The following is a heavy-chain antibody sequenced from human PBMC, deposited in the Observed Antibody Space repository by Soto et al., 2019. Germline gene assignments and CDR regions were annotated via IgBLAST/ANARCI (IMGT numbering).Heavy chain of an antibody. D-gene: IGHD2-15*01. Sequence: QVQPVQSGAEVNKPGASVTGSCRSSGDTFNDYYIHWVRQAPGQGLAWMGWINPYGGVTKYAQKFQGWVSMARDTSIRTVYMQLSRLRSYDTAVYYFARESGEATATLDYYYFYMDVCGTGTTVTVSS. V-gene: IGHV1-2*04. J-gene: IGHJ6*03. CDR3: ARESGEATATLDYYYFYMDV. CDR2: INPYGGVT. CDR1: GDTFNDYY.